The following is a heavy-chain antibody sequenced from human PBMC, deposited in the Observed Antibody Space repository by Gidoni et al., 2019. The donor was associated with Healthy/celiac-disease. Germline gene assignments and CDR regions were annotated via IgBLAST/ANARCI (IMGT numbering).Heavy chain of an antibody. V-gene: IGHV3-33*01. J-gene: IGHJ6*02. Sequence: QVQLVDSGGGVVQPGRSLRLPCAAPGLTFSSFGMPWVRQAPGKGLEWVAVIWYDGSNKYYADSVKGRFTISRDNSKNTLYLQMNSLRAEDTAVYYCARAQVTNHYYYYGMDVWGQGTTVTVSS. CDR1: GLTFSSFG. CDR3: ARAQVTNHYYYYGMDV. D-gene: IGHD4-4*01. CDR2: IWYDGSNK.